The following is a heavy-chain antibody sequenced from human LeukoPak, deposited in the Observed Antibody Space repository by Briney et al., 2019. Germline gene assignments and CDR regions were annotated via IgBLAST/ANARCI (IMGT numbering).Heavy chain of an antibody. CDR3: ARGDLWTVLA. V-gene: IGHV4-34*01. CDR1: GGSLSGYY. Sequence: SETLSLTCAVYGGSLSGYYWSWIRQPPGKGLEWIGEINHSGSTNYNPSLKSRVTISVDTSKNQFSLKLSSVTAADTAVYYCARGDLWTVLAWGQGTLVTVSS. J-gene: IGHJ5*02. D-gene: IGHD3/OR15-3a*01. CDR2: INHSGST.